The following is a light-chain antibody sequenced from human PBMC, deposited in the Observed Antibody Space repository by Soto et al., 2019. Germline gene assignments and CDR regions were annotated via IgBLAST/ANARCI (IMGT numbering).Light chain of an antibody. CDR2: AAS. CDR1: QSISSY. J-gene: IGKJ5*01. V-gene: IGKV1-39*01. CDR3: QHSYSIPPIT. Sequence: VQMTQSPSSLSASVGDRVTITCRASQSISSYLNWYQQKPGKAPKLLIYAASSLQSGVPSRFSGSGSGTDFTLTISSLQPEDFATYYCQHSYSIPPITFGQGTRLEI.